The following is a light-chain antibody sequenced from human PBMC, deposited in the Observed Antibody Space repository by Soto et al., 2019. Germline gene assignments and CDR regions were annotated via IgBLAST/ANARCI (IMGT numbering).Light chain of an antibody. CDR1: SSNIGGNS. J-gene: IGLJ1*01. Sequence: QSVMTQPPSVSAAPGQQVTISCSGSSSNIGGNSVYWYQQLPGTAPKLLIYDDNKRPSGIPDRFSGSKSGTSATLGITGFQTGDEADYYCGSWDSSLSAYVFGTGTKLTVL. V-gene: IGLV1-51*01. CDR2: DDN. CDR3: GSWDSSLSAYV.